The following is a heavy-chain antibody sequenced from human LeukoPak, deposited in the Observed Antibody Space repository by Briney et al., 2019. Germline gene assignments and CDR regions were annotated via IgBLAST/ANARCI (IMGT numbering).Heavy chain of an antibody. CDR3: ARDNVVPAASFYYYYMDV. Sequence: GGSLRLSCAASGFTFSSYAMRWVRQAPGKGLEWVAVISYDGSNKYYADSVKGRFTISRDNSKNTLYLQMNSLRAEDTAVYCCARDNVVPAASFYYYYMDVWGKGTTVTVSS. J-gene: IGHJ6*03. V-gene: IGHV3-30*01. CDR2: ISYDGSNK. D-gene: IGHD2-2*01. CDR1: GFTFSSYA.